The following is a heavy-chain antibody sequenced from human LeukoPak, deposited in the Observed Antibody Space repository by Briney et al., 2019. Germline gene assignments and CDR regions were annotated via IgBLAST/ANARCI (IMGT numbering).Heavy chain of an antibody. CDR3: ARHAIDSSGYYLHYFDY. CDR1: GGSINNYY. CDR2: IYYSGST. J-gene: IGHJ4*02. Sequence: SETLSLTCAVSGGSINNYYWSWIRQPPGKGLEVIGSIYYSGSTYYNPSLKSRVTISVDTSKNQFSLKLSSVTAADTAVYYCARHAIDSSGYYLHYFDYWGQGTLVTVSS. V-gene: IGHV4-59*05. D-gene: IGHD3-22*01.